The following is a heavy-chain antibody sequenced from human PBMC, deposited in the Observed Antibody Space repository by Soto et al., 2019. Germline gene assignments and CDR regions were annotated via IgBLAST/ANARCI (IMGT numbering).Heavy chain of an antibody. J-gene: IGHJ6*02. CDR2: ISYDGSNK. CDR3: AKDYGHVGGDCSMDV. CDR1: GFTFSSYG. D-gene: IGHD2-21*02. Sequence: GGSLRLSCAASGFTFSSYGMHWVRQAPGKGLEWVAVISYDGSNKYYADSVKGRFTISRDNSKNTLYLQMNSLRAEDTAVYYCAKDYGHVGGDCSMDVWGQGTTVTVPS. V-gene: IGHV3-30*18.